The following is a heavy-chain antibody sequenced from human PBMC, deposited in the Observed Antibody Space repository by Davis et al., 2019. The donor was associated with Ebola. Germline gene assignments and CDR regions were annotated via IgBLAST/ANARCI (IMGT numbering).Heavy chain of an antibody. CDR2: VFHSGNT. CDR3: ARRQKGFCTGGSCHFDS. V-gene: IGHV4-4*02. CDR1: DDSLSNGNW. Sequence: SETLSLTCDVSDDSLSNGNWWSWVRQPPRKGLEWIGEVFHSGNTNYRPSLKSRVTISVDKSNNQFSLKLSSVTAADTAVYFCARRQKGFCTGGSCHFDSWGQGSVVTVSS. D-gene: IGHD2-8*02. J-gene: IGHJ4*02.